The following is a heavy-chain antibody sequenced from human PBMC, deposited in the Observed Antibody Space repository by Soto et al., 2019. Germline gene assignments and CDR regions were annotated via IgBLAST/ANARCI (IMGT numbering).Heavy chain of an antibody. D-gene: IGHD3-22*01. J-gene: IGHJ3*02. CDR3: SRVRAYDSSGYDASDI. Sequence: GAPAEACSEDSGYTFTGCYLRWLRQDTGKGLEWMGWINPNSGGTNYAQKFQGWVTMTRDTSISTAYMELSGLRSDDTAVYYCSRVRAYDSSGYDASDILVQGTIVLGSS. V-gene: IGHV1-2*04. CDR2: INPNSGGT. CDR1: GYTFTGCY.